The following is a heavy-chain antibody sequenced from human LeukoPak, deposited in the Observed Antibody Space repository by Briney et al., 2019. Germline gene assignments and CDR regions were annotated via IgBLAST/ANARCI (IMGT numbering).Heavy chain of an antibody. CDR2: INPNIGGT. CDR3: ARDPKGPGDYNYFDY. J-gene: IGHJ4*01. D-gene: IGHD4-17*01. Sequence: EASVKVSCKASGGTFSSYAISWVRQAPGQGLEWMGWINPNIGGTNYAQKFQGRVTMTRDTSISTAYMELSRLRSDDTAVYYCARDPKGPGDYNYFDYWGQGTLVTVSS. V-gene: IGHV1-2*02. CDR1: GGTFSSYA.